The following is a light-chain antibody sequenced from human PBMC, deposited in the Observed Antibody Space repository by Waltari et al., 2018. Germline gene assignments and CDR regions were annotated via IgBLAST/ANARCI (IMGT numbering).Light chain of an antibody. Sequence: QSVLTQPPSASGTPGQRVTISCSGSSSNIGRNYVYWYQPLPGTAPKLLIYTSDQRPSGVPDRFSGSKSGTSASLAISGLRSEDEADYYCAAWDDSLSGRVFGGGTKLTVL. CDR3: AAWDDSLSGRV. CDR2: TSD. J-gene: IGLJ3*02. V-gene: IGLV1-47*01. CDR1: SSNIGRNY.